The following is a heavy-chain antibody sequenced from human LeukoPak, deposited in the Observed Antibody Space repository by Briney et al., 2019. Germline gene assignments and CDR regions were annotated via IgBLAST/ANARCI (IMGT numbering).Heavy chain of an antibody. Sequence: SETLSLTCTVSGGSISSYYWSWIRQPPGKGLEWIGYIYYSGSTNHNPSLKSRVTISVDTSKNQFSLKLSSVTAADTAVYYCARHARWLVPSDFGYWGQGTLVTVSS. J-gene: IGHJ4*02. D-gene: IGHD6-19*01. CDR1: GGSISSYY. V-gene: IGHV4-59*08. CDR3: ARHARWLVPSDFGY. CDR2: IYYSGST.